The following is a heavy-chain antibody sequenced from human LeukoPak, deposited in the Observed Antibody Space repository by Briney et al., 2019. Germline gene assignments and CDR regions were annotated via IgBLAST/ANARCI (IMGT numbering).Heavy chain of an antibody. D-gene: IGHD2-15*01. V-gene: IGHV4-59*01. J-gene: IGHJ5*02. CDR2: IYYSGST. CDR3: AKLLGYCSGGSCYPPS. CDR1: GGSISSYY. Sequence: SETLSLTCTVSGGSISSYYWSWIRQPPGKGLEWIGYIYYSGSTNYNPSLKSRVTISVDTSKNQFSLKLSSVTAADTAVYYCAKLLGYCSGGSCYPPSWGQGTLVTVSS.